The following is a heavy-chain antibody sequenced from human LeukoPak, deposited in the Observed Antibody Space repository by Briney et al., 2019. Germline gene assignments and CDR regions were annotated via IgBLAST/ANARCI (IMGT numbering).Heavy chain of an antibody. CDR2: TRNKANSYTT. Sequence: GGSLRLSCAASGFTFSDHYMDWVRQAPGKGLEWVGRTRNKANSYTTEYAASVKGRFTISRDDSKNSLYLQMNSLKTEDTAVYYCARYGPSNYGYYFDYWGQGTLVTASS. CDR1: GFTFSDHY. V-gene: IGHV3-72*01. J-gene: IGHJ4*02. D-gene: IGHD4-11*01. CDR3: ARYGPSNYGYYFDY.